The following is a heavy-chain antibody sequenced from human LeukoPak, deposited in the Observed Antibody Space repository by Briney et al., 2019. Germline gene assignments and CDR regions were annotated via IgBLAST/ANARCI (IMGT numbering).Heavy chain of an antibody. CDR3: ARAIYGGNLVDFDL. J-gene: IGHJ2*01. CDR2: ISYDGSNK. CDR1: GFTFSSYG. V-gene: IGHV3-30*03. Sequence: PGRSLRLSCAASGFTFSSYGMHWVRQAPGKGLEWVAVISYDGSNKYYADSVKGRFTISRDNAKNSLYLQMNSLRAEDTALYYCARAIYGGNLVDFDLWGRGTLVTVSS. D-gene: IGHD4-23*01.